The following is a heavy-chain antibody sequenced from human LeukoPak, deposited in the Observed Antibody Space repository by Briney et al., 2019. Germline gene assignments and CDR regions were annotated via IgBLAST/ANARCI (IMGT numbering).Heavy chain of an antibody. CDR3: ARADTCGGTCYSFDY. V-gene: IGHV4-31*03. Sequence: SKTLSLTCTVSGGSISSGGYYWSWIRQRPGQGLEWLGFIYYSGSTYYNPSLKSRVTISVDTSKNQISLNLSSVTAADTAVYYCARADTCGGTCYSFDYWGQGTLVTVSS. J-gene: IGHJ4*02. D-gene: IGHD2-15*01. CDR2: IYYSGST. CDR1: GGSISSGGYY.